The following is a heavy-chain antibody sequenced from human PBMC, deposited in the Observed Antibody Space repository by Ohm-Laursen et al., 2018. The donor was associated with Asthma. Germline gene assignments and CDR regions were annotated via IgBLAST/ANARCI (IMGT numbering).Heavy chain of an antibody. V-gene: IGHV3-33*08. D-gene: IGHD1-26*01. CDR3: ARARSGSSYDY. CDR2: IWYDGSNK. CDR1: GFTFSSYG. J-gene: IGHJ4*02. Sequence: SLRLSCSASGFTFSSYGMHWVRQAPGKGLEWVAVIWYDGSNKYYADSVKGRFTISRDNAKNTLYLQMNSLRAEDTAVYYCARARSGSSYDYWGKGTLVTVSS.